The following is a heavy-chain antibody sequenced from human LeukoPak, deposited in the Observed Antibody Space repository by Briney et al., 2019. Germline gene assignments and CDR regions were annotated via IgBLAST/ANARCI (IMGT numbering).Heavy chain of an antibody. CDR1: GGSFSGYY. D-gene: IGHD6-19*01. V-gene: IGHV4-34*01. CDR2: INHSGST. CDR3: ASWGTIAVAGWGKYYLDY. Sequence: SETLSLTCAVYGGSFSGYYWSWIRQPPGKGLEWIGEINHSGSTNYNPPLKSRVTISVDTSKNQFSLKLSSVTAADTAVYYCASWGTIAVAGWGKYYLDYWGQGTLVTVSS. J-gene: IGHJ4*02.